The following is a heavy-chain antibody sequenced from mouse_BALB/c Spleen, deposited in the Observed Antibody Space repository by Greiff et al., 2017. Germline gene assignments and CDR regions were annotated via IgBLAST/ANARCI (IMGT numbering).Heavy chain of an antibody. CDR3: TRDLLWPYYFDY. D-gene: IGHD2-1*01. V-gene: IGHV1-77*01. J-gene: IGHJ2*01. CDR1: GYTFTDYV. CDR2: IYPGSGST. Sequence: QVQLQQSGPELVKPGASVKMSCKASGYTFTDYVISWVKQRTGQGLEWIGEIYPGSGSTYYNEKFKGKATLTADKSSNTAYMQLSSLTSEDSAVYYCTRDLLWPYYFDYWGQGTTLTVSS.